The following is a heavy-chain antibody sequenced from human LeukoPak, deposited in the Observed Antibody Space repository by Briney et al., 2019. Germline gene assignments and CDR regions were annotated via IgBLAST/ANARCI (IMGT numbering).Heavy chain of an antibody. V-gene: IGHV3-7*01. CDR3: ARDTSGSFDY. CDR1: GFIFSSYW. D-gene: IGHD1-26*01. Sequence: PGGSLRLSCAASGFIFSSYWMSWVRQAPGKGLEWVANIKQDGSEKYYVDSVKGRFTISRDNAKNSLYLQMNSLRAEDTAVYYCARDTSGSFDYWGQGTLVTVSS. CDR2: IKQDGSEK. J-gene: IGHJ4*02.